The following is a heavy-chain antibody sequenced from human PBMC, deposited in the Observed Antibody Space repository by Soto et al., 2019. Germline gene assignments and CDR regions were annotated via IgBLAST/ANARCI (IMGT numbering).Heavy chain of an antibody. J-gene: IGHJ1*01. CDR3: ANGVVGATTYFQH. Sequence: QVQLVESGGGVVQPGRSLRLSCAASGFTFSSYGMHWVRQAPGKGLEWVAVISYDGSDKYYADSVKGRFPISRHNSKNTLYLQMDSQRAEGTAVYYCANGVVGATTYFQHWGQGTLVTVSS. CDR1: GFTFSSYG. V-gene: IGHV3-30*18. D-gene: IGHD1-26*01. CDR2: ISYDGSDK.